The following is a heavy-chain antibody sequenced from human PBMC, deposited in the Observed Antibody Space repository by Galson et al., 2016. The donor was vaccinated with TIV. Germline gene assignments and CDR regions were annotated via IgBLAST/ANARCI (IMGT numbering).Heavy chain of an antibody. Sequence: SVKVSCKVSGDSLSDLSMHWVRQAPGKGLEWMAGFDPEQHKKIYAQKLQGRVTLTEDTSTDTAFLELGSLSFEDTAVYYCASVAWFPGLSLDNWGQGTLVIVSS. J-gene: IGHJ4*02. CDR1: GDSLSDLS. V-gene: IGHV1-24*01. CDR2: FDPEQHKK. D-gene: IGHD2/OR15-2a*01. CDR3: ASVAWFPGLSLDN.